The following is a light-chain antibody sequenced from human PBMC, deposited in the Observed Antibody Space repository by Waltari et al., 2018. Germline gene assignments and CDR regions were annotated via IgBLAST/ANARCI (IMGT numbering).Light chain of an antibody. CDR1: SGDIGAYIP. CDR2: EAS. CDR3: NSFTTSATHV. J-gene: IGLJ1*01. V-gene: IGLV2-14*01. Sequence: QSALTPPASVSGSPGQSIAISCTATSGDIGAYIPVYWYQQHPGKATKLLIFEASNRPLGVSTRFCGSKSGNTASLTISGLQAEDEADYYCNSFTTSATHVFGTGTKVSVL.